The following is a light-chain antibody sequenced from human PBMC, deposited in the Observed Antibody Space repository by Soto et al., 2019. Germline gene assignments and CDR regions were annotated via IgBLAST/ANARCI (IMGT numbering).Light chain of an antibody. CDR3: QTWDTDIQV. J-gene: IGLJ3*02. Sequence: QSVLTQSPSASASLGASVKLTCTLSSGHSSYAIAWHQQQPEKGPRYLMKFNSDGSHTKGDGIPDRFSGSSSGAERYLTISSLQSEDEADYYCQTWDTDIQVFGGGTKLTVL. CDR2: FNSDGSH. CDR1: SGHSSYA. V-gene: IGLV4-69*01.